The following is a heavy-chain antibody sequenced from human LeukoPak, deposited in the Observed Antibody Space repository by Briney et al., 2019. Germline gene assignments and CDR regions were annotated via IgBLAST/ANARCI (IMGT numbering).Heavy chain of an antibody. V-gene: IGHV4-30-4*07. Sequence: SETLSLTCAVSGGSISSGGYSWSWIRQPPGKGLEWIGYIYYSGSTYYNPSLKSRVTISVDTSKNQFSLKLSSVTAADTAVYYCARAVGYLGELDYWGQGTLVTVSS. J-gene: IGHJ4*02. CDR2: IYYSGST. CDR3: ARAVGYLGELDY. CDR1: GGSISSGGYS. D-gene: IGHD3-16*02.